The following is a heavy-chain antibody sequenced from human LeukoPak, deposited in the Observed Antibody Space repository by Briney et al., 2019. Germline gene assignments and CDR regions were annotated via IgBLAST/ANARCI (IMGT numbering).Heavy chain of an antibody. Sequence: SETLSLTCTVSGGSISSYYWSWIRQPAGKGLEWIGRIYTSGSTNYNPSLKGRVTMSVDTSKNQFSLKLSSVTAADTAVYYCARDRYFSLRYYYYYYMDVWGKGTTVTVSS. CDR1: GGSISSYY. D-gene: IGHD2/OR15-2a*01. CDR2: IYTSGST. CDR3: ARDRYFSLRYYYYYYMDV. V-gene: IGHV4-4*07. J-gene: IGHJ6*03.